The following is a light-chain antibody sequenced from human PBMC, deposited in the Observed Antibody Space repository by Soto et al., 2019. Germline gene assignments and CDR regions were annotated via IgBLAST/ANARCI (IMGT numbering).Light chain of an antibody. CDR2: ASS. CDR3: QQSYSTPIT. J-gene: IGKJ5*01. CDR1: QNIKNY. V-gene: IGKV1-39*01. Sequence: IQMPQSPSSLSASVGDRVTITCLASQNIKNYLNWYQQKPGKAPKLLIYASSSLQSGVPSRFSGSGSGADFILTISSLQSEDFATYYCQQSYSTPITFGQGTRLEIK.